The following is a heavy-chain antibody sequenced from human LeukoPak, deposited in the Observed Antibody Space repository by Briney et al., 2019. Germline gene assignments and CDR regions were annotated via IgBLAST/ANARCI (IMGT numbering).Heavy chain of an antibody. CDR1: GGSFSGYY. CDR3: ARAQAPVYGDYGDFDY. V-gene: IGHV4-34*01. D-gene: IGHD4-17*01. CDR2: INHSGST. Sequence: PSETLSLTCAVYGGSFSGYYWSWIRQPPGKGLEWIGEINHSGSTNYNPSLKSRVTISVDTSKNQFSLKLSSVTAADTAVYYCARAQAPVYGDYGDFDYWGQGTLVTVSS. J-gene: IGHJ4*02.